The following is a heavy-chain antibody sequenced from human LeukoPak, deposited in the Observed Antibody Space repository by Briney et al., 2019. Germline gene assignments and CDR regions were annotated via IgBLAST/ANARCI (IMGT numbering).Heavy chain of an antibody. CDR3: ASLAAAGKAY. Sequence: SETLSLTCAVYGGSFSGYYWSWIRQPPGKGLEWIGEINHSGSTNYNPSLKSRVTISVDTSKNQFSLKLSSVTAADTAVYYCASLAAAGKAYWGQGTLVTVSS. V-gene: IGHV4-34*01. J-gene: IGHJ4*02. D-gene: IGHD6-13*01. CDR2: INHSGST. CDR1: GGSFSGYY.